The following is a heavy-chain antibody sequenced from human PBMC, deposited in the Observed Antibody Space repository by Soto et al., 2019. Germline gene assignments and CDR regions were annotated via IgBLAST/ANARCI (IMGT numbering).Heavy chain of an antibody. D-gene: IGHD3-10*01. J-gene: IGHJ4*02. V-gene: IGHV4-59*01. CDR2: IYYSGST. CDR3: ARGLRGVTRYYFDY. CDR1: GGSISSYY. Sequence: SETLSLTCTVSGGSISSYYWSWIRHPPGKGLEWIGYIYYSGSTNYNPSLKSRVTISVDTSKNQFSLKLSSVTAADTAVYYCARGLRGVTRYYFDYWGQGTLVTVSS.